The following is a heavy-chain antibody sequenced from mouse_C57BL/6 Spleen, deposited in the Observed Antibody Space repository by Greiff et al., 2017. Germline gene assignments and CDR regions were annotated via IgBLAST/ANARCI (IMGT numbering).Heavy chain of an antibody. CDR2: IYPRSGNT. V-gene: IGHV1-81*01. J-gene: IGHJ4*01. Sequence: VKLQESGAELARPGASVKLSCKASGYTFTSYGISWVKQRTGPGLEWIGEIYPRSGNTYYNEKFKGKATLTADKSSSTAYMELRSLTSEDSAVYFCARSDYYGSSRAMDYWGQGTSVTVSS. CDR3: ARSDYYGSSRAMDY. D-gene: IGHD1-1*01. CDR1: GYTFTSYG.